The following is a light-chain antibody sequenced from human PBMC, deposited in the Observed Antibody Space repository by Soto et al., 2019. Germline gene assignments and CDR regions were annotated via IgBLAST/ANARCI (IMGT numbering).Light chain of an antibody. CDR1: HGISSC. J-gene: IGKJ4*01. Sequence: IQLTQSPSSVSASVGEGVTITCRASHGISSCLAWYQRRPGKAPKILIYASSSLQCWVPSRFSASGSGTYFSLTINRMQHEDFATYYCRQCNSFPFTFGGGTKGQIK. CDR3: RQCNSFPFT. CDR2: ASS. V-gene: IGKV1-12*01.